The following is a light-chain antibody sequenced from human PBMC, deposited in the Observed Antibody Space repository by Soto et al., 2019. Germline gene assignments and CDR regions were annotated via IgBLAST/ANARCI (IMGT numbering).Light chain of an antibody. CDR3: HQYRMSPNT. CDR1: QSVSGRY. CDR2: GAS. Sequence: IVFTQSPCTLSLSPGERATLSCRASQSVSGRYLAWYQQKPGQAPRLVIYGASIRATGIPDRFSGSGSGTDFTLTISRLEPEDFAVYYCHQYRMSPNTFGQGTRLEIK. V-gene: IGKV3-20*01. J-gene: IGKJ5*01.